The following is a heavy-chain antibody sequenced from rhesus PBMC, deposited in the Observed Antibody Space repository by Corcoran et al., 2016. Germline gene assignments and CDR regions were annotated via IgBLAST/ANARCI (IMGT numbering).Heavy chain of an antibody. Sequence: QVQLQELGPGRVKPSETLPLTCAGSGASIRRSYWSCTRPAPGKGREWIGRISGSSGSADYSPSLRSRVAISIDTSKNPVSLHLVSVTAADTAVYYCARAGRATDFDFWGQGVLVTVSS. V-gene: IGHV4S2*01. J-gene: IGHJ4*01. CDR3: ARAGRATDFDF. CDR2: ISGSSGSA. CDR1: GASIRRSY. D-gene: IGHD1-44*01.